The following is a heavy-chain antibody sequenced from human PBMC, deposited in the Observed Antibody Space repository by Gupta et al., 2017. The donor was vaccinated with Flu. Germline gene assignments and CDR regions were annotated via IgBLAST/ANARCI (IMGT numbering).Heavy chain of an antibody. CDR2: ISGSGHTT. Sequence: AMSWVRQAPGKGLEWVSGISGSGHTTYYADSVKGRVTISRDNSKNTLYLEMNSLRAEGTAVYYCARNNYEDVWGSYRCLDYWGQGTLVTVSS. D-gene: IGHD3-16*02. J-gene: IGHJ4*02. V-gene: IGHV3-23*01. CDR1: A. CDR3: ARNNYEDVWGSYRCLDY.